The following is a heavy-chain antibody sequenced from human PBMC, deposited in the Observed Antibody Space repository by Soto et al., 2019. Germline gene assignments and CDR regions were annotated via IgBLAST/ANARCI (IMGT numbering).Heavy chain of an antibody. J-gene: IGHJ1*01. Sequence: PSETLSLTCDVSGGPVGYTSFYWGWLRQSPGKGLEWIGSVHHSVTTYYNPSLKGRVTISMDTSKNQFSLRLTSVTAADTAVYYCARDTSSTSLRAEYFQLWGQGTQVTAPQ. CDR2: VHHSVTT. CDR3: ARDTSSTSLRAEYFQL. D-gene: IGHD3-9*01. CDR1: GGPVGYTSFY. V-gene: IGHV4-39*02.